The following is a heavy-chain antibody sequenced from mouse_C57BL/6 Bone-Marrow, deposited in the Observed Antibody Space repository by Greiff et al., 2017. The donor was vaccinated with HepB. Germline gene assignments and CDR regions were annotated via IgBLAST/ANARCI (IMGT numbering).Heavy chain of an antibody. D-gene: IGHD2-2*01. CDR2: IYPGNSDT. J-gene: IGHJ3*01. V-gene: IGHV1-5*01. CDR1: GYTFTSYW. Sequence: EVKLVESGTVLARPGASVKMSCKTSGYTFTSYWMHWVKQRPGQGLEWIGAIYPGNSDTSYNQKFKGKAKLTAVTSASTAYMELSSLTNADSAVYYCTRRGMVTTDGLWFAYWGQGTLVTVSA. CDR3: TRRGMVTTDGLWFAY.